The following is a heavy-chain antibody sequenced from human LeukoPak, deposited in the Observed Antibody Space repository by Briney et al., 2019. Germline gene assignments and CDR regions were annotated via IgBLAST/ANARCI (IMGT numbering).Heavy chain of an antibody. V-gene: IGHV1-69*13. Sequence: ASVKVSCKASGGTFSSYAISWVRQAPGQGLEWMGGIIPIFGTANYAQKFQGRVTITADESTSTAYMELSSLRSEDTAVYYCARDNAPMVRGVITNWFDPWGQGTLVAVS. CDR3: ARDNAPMVRGVITNWFDP. CDR1: GGTFSSYA. CDR2: IIPIFGTA. D-gene: IGHD3-10*01. J-gene: IGHJ5*02.